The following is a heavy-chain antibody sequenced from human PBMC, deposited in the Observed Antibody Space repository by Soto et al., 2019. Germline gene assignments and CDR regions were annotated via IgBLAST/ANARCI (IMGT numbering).Heavy chain of an antibody. J-gene: IGHJ6*02. CDR3: ARKYSSSSYYYGMDV. CDR1: GYTFTSYD. Sequence: ASVKVSCKASGYTFTSYDINWVRQATGQGLEWMGWMNPNSGNTGYAQKYQGRVTMTRNTSISTAYLELSSLRSEDTAVYYCARKYSSSSYYYGMDVWGQGPTVTVSS. CDR2: MNPNSGNT. V-gene: IGHV1-8*01. D-gene: IGHD6-6*01.